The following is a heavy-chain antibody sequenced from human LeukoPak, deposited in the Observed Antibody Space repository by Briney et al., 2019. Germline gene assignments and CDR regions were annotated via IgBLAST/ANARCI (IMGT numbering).Heavy chain of an antibody. D-gene: IGHD3-22*01. CDR2: ISSSSSSI. J-gene: IGHJ4*02. CDR3: ARDLPLNYHYSSDYYPLFDC. Sequence: GSLRLSCAASGFTFSSHSMNWVRQAPGKGLEWVSYISSSSSSIYYADSVKGRFTISRDNAKNSLYLHMNSLRAEDTAVYYCARDLPLNYHYSSDYYPLFDCWGQGTLVTVSS. V-gene: IGHV3-48*04. CDR1: GFTFSSHS.